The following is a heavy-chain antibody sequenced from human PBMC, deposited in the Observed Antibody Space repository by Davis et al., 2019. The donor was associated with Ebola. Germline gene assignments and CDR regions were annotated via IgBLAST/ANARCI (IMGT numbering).Heavy chain of an antibody. CDR2: IYPGDSDT. CDR1: GYSFTSYW. J-gene: IGHJ4*02. D-gene: IGHD5-18*01. CDR3: ARLFGNRGYSYGYFDY. Sequence: GESLKISCTGSGYSFTSYWIGWVRQMPGKGLEWMGIIYPGDSDTRYSQSFQGQVTISADKSISTAYLQWSSLKASDTAMYSGARLFGNRGYSYGYFDYWGQGTLVTVSS. V-gene: IGHV5-51*01.